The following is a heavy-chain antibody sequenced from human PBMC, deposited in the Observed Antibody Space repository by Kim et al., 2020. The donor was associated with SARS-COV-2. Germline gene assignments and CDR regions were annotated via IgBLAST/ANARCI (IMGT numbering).Heavy chain of an antibody. Sequence: GGSLRLSCAASGFTFSSYEMNWVRQAPGKGLEWVSYISSSGSTIYYADSVKGRFTISRDNAKNSLYLQMNSLRAEDTAVYYCARDSRDGYNRDFDYWGQGTLVTVSS. D-gene: IGHD5-12*01. CDR3: ARDSRDGYNRDFDY. J-gene: IGHJ4*02. V-gene: IGHV3-48*03. CDR1: GFTFSSYE. CDR2: ISSSGSTI.